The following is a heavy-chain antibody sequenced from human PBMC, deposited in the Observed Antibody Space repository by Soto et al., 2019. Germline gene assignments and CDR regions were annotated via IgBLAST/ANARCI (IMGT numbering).Heavy chain of an antibody. J-gene: IGHJ3*02. CDR2: ISGSGGST. CDR1: GFTFSSYA. D-gene: IGHD2-2*01. Sequence: GGSLRLSCAASGFTFSSYAMSWVRQAPGKGLEWVSAISGSGGSTYYADSVKGRFTISRDNSKNTLYLQMNSLRAEDTAVYYCAKIRGSVVPAAMRDAFDIWGQGTMVTVSS. V-gene: IGHV3-23*01. CDR3: AKIRGSVVPAAMRDAFDI.